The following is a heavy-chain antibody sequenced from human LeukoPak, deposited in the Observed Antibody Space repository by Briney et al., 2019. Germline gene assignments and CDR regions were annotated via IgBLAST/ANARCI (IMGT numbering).Heavy chain of an antibody. V-gene: IGHV1-46*01. CDR2: INPSGGST. D-gene: IGHD3-22*01. Sequence: GASVKVSCKASGYTFTSYYIHWVRQAPGQGLEWMGIINPSGGSTTYSQKFQGRVTMTRDTSTSTVYMELSSLRSEDTAVYSCARGLDSSTYYFRPFDYWGHGTLVTVSS. J-gene: IGHJ4*01. CDR3: ARGLDSSTYYFRPFDY. CDR1: GYTFTSYY.